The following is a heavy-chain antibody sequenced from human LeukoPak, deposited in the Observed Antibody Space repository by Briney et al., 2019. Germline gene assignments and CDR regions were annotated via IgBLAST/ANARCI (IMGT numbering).Heavy chain of an antibody. CDR1: GGSISSGGYY. CDR3: ARSPSRYDYVWGSYPGIYYFDY. CDR2: IYYSGST. D-gene: IGHD3-16*02. V-gene: IGHV4-31*03. Sequence: SETLSLTCTVSGGSISSGGYYWSWIRQHPGKGLEWIGYIYYSGSTYYNPSLKSRVTISVDTSKNQFSLKLSSVTAADTAVYYCARSPSRYDYVWGSYPGIYYFDYWGQGTLVTVSS. J-gene: IGHJ4*02.